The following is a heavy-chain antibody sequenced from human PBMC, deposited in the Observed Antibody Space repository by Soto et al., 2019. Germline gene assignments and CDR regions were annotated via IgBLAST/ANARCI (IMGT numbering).Heavy chain of an antibody. CDR3: ARDQGAYSGSYNSRYFDL. D-gene: IGHD1-26*01. CDR1: GGTFSSYA. V-gene: IGHV1-69*13. CDR2: IIPIFGTA. J-gene: IGHJ2*01. Sequence: ASVKVSCKASGGTFSSYAISWVRQAPGQGLEWMGGIIPIFGTANYAQKFQGRVTITADESTSTAYMELSSLRSEDTAVYYCARDQGAYSGSYNSRYFDLWGRGTLVTVSS.